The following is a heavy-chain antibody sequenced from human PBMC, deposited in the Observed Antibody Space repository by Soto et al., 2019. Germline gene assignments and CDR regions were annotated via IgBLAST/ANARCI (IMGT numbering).Heavy chain of an antibody. J-gene: IGHJ5*02. Sequence: SETLSLTCAVYGGSFSGYYWSWIRQPPGKGLEWIGEINHSGSTNYNPSLKSRVTISVDTSKNQFSLKLSSVTAADTAVYYCARAPHNQHSSYNWFDPWGQGTLVTVSS. V-gene: IGHV4-34*01. D-gene: IGHD3-16*02. CDR2: INHSGST. CDR3: ARAPHNQHSSYNWFDP. CDR1: GGSFSGYY.